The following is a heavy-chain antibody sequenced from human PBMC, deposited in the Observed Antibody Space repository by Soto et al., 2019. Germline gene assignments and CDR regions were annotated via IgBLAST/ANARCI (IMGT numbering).Heavy chain of an antibody. J-gene: IGHJ4*02. CDR2: VYYSGTT. CDR1: GGSVSDKTYY. CDR3: ARTTAVPNTLRSRYFFDY. D-gene: IGHD4-17*01. Sequence: SETLSLTCSVSGGSVSDKTYYWSWIRQPPGKRLEWIGDVYYSGTTNYTPSLKSRVIFSVEVSKNRFSLRLSSVTTADTALYYCARTTAVPNTLRSRYFFDYWGQGTLVTVSS. V-gene: IGHV4-61*01.